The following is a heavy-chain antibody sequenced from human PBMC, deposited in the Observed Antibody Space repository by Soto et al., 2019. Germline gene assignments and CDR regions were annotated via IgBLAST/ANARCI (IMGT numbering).Heavy chain of an antibody. CDR1: GYTFTSSD. J-gene: IGHJ5*02. CDR2: ISGYNGNT. V-gene: IGHV1-18*01. D-gene: IGHD6-6*01. CDR3: ARDSTARLAWFDP. Sequence: GASVKVSCKASGYTFTSSDITWVRQAPGQGLEWMGWISGYNGNTKYAQRLQGRVTMTTETSTSTAYMELRSLRSDDTAVYYCARDSTARLAWFDPWGQGTLVTVSS.